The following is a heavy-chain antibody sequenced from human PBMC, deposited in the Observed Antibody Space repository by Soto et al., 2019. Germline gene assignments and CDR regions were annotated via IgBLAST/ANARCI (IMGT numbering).Heavy chain of an antibody. CDR3: AKGPGYSYGVYYFDY. CDR2: IIPIFGTA. CDR1: GGTFSSYA. J-gene: IGHJ4*02. D-gene: IGHD5-18*01. V-gene: IGHV1-69*13. Sequence: SVEVSCKXSGGTFSSYAISWVRQAPGQGLEWMGGIIPIFGTANYAQKFQGRVTITADESTSTAYMELSSLRSEDTAVYYCAKGPGYSYGVYYFDYWGQGTLVTVSS.